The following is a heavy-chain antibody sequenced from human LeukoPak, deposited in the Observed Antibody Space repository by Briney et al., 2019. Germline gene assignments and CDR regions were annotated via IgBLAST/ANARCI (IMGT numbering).Heavy chain of an antibody. V-gene: IGHV1-24*01. D-gene: IGHD4-17*01. CDR1: GCTLTELS. CDR3: ATTPINGFDAFDI. Sequence: GASVKVSCKVSGCTLTELSMHWVRQAPGKGLEWMGGFDPEDGETIYAQKFQGRVTMTEDTSTDTAYMELSSLRSEDTAVYYCATTPINGFDAFDIWGQGTMVTVSS. CDR2: FDPEDGET. J-gene: IGHJ3*02.